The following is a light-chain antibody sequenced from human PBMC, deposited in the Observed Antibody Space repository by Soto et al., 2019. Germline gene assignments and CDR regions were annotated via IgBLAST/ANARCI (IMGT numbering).Light chain of an antibody. CDR3: QQYNSLPPPLT. V-gene: IGKV3-15*01. CDR1: QSVSSN. J-gene: IGKJ4*01. Sequence: EIVMTQSPATLSVSPGERATLSCRASQSVSSNLAWYQQKPGQAPRLLIYGASTRATGIPARFSGSGSGTEFTPTISSLQSGDFAVYYFQQYNSLPPPLTFGVVAKVEIK. CDR2: GAS.